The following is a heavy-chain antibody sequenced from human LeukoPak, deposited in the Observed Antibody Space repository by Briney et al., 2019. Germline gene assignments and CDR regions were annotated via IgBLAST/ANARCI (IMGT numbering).Heavy chain of an antibody. CDR3: VKRGSGYSYGHYFDY. D-gene: IGHD5-18*01. CDR1: GFTFSSYL. V-gene: IGHV3-64D*09. Sequence: PGGSLRLSCSTSGFTFSSYLMYWVRQAPGKGLEFVANINHNGERTQYGDSVKGRFTISRDNSKNTLYLQMSSLRPEDTAVYYCVKRGSGYSYGHYFDYWGQGTLVTVSS. CDR2: INHNGERT. J-gene: IGHJ4*02.